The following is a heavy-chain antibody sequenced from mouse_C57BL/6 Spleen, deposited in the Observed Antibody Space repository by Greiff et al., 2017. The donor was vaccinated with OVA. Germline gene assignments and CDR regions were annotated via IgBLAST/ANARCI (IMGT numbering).Heavy chain of an antibody. CDR3: ARYYYGSSFDY. J-gene: IGHJ2*01. CDR2: IDPSDSYT. V-gene: IGHV1-69*01. D-gene: IGHD1-1*01. CDR1: GYTFTSYW. Sequence: VQLQQPGAELVMPGASVKLSCKASGYTFTSYWMHWVKQRPGQGLEWIGEIDPSDSYTNYNQKFKGKSTLTVDKSSSTAYMQLSSLTSEDSAVDYCARYYYGSSFDYWGQGTTLTVSS.